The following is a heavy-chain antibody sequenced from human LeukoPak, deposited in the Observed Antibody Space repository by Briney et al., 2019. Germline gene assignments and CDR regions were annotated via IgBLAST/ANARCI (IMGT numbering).Heavy chain of an antibody. CDR1: GFTFSSYA. D-gene: IGHD2-15*01. CDR3: AKGIVVVVAATFDY. V-gene: IGHV3-23*01. J-gene: IGHJ4*02. Sequence: GGSLSLFCAASGFTFSSYAVSWVRQAPGEGLEWLSAISGSGGNTYYADSVKGRLTISRDNSKNTLYLQMNSLRAEDTAVYYCAKGIVVVVAATFDYWGQRALVTVSS. CDR2: ISGSGGNT.